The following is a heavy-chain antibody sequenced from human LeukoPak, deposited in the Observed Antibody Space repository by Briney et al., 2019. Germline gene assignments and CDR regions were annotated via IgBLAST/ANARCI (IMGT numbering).Heavy chain of an antibody. CDR3: ARFTMVRGVTSNYYYMDV. CDR2: ISAYNGNT. J-gene: IGHJ6*03. D-gene: IGHD3-10*01. V-gene: IGHV1-18*03. CDR1: GYTFTSYG. Sequence: ASVKVSCKASGYTFTSYGISWVRQAPGQGLEWMGWISAYNGNTNYAQKLQGRVTMTTDTSTSTAYMELRSLRSDDMAVYYCARFTMVRGVTSNYYYMDVWGKGTTVTVSS.